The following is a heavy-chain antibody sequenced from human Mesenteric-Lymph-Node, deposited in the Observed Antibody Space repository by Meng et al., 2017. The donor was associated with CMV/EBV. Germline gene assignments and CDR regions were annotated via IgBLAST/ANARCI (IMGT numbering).Heavy chain of an antibody. Sequence: GGSLRLSCVASGFTLSSYEMNWVRQSPEKGLEWLSYIGSSGDTISYAGPVKGRFTISRDNAKNSVYLQMDSLRAEDTAVYYCARDKVSYNWNSPDYWGQGTLVTVSS. CDR2: IGSSGDTI. J-gene: IGHJ4*02. CDR3: ARDKVSYNWNSPDY. CDR1: GFTLSSYE. V-gene: IGHV3-48*03. D-gene: IGHD1-20*01.